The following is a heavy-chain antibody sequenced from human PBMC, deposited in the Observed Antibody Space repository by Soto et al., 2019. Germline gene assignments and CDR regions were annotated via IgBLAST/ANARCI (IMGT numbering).Heavy chain of an antibody. CDR1: GFTFGSHA. CDR3: AKWAYDFLSGKVPYFDS. CDR2: ISGSGGHI. Sequence: EVQLLESGGGLVQPGGSLRLSCAASGFTFGSHAMHWVRQAPGKGLELVSSISGSGGHIYYAESVKGRFTISREKSKNTLYLQMNSLRAEDTAVYYCAKWAYDFLSGKVPYFDSWGQGTLVTVSS. V-gene: IGHV3-23*01. D-gene: IGHD3-3*01. J-gene: IGHJ4*02.